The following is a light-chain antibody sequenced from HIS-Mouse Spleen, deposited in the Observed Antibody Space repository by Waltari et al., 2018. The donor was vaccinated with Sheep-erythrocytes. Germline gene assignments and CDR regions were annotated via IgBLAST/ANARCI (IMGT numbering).Light chain of an antibody. CDR2: WAS. CDR3: QQYYSTLLT. Sequence: DIQMTQSPSTLSASVGDRVTITCRASQSISSWLAWYQQKPGKAPKLLIYWASTRESGVPDRFSGSGSGTDFTLTISSLQAEDVAVYYCQQYYSTLLTFGGGTKVEIK. CDR1: QSISSW. J-gene: IGKJ4*01. V-gene: IGKV1-5*03.